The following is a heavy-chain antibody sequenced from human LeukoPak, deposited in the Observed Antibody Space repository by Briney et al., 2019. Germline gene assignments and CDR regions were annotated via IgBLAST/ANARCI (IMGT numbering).Heavy chain of an antibody. CDR2: IYHTGTT. CDR1: GGSTSSYY. V-gene: IGHV4-59*08. J-gene: IGHJ4*01. D-gene: IGHD6-13*01. Sequence: SETLSLTCTVSGGSTSSYYWSWIRQPPGKGLDWIGYIYHTGTTSYNPSLNSRVTISVDTSKNQFSLKLSSVTAADTAVYYCARQNPAAEGQGLDHWGHGALVTVSS. CDR3: ARQNPAAEGQGLDH.